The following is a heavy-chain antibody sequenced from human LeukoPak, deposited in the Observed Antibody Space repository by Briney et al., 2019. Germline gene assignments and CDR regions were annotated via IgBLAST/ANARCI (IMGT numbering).Heavy chain of an antibody. CDR3: ARGGYSGYEGDIAAAGTAHYFDY. D-gene: IGHD5-12*01. V-gene: IGHV3-7*05. J-gene: IGHJ4*02. Sequence: GGSLRLSCEASGFTFRSYWMSWVRQAPGKGLEWVANIKQDGSEKYYVDSVKGRFTISRDNAKNSLYLQMNSLRAEDTALYYCARGGYSGYEGDIAAAGTAHYFDYWGQGTLVTVSS. CDR2: IKQDGSEK. CDR1: GFTFRSYW.